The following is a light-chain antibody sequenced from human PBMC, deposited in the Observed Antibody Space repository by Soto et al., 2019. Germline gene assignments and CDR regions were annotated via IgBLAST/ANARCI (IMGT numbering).Light chain of an antibody. V-gene: IGKV1-16*01. CDR3: QQYNSYWT. CDR1: QSISSY. CDR2: AAS. J-gene: IGKJ1*01. Sequence: IWMTQSPSLLSASTGDRVTITCRASQSISSYLNWYQQKPGKAPKLLIYAASSLQSGVPSRFSGSGSGTEFTLTISSLQPDDFATYYCQQYNSYWTFGQGTKVDIK.